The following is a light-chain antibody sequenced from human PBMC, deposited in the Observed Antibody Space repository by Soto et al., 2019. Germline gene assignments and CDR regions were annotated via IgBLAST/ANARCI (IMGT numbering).Light chain of an antibody. V-gene: IGKV3-11*01. CDR3: QQRSNWPPLT. CDR2: DAS. Sequence: EIVLTQSPATLSLSPGERATLSCRASQPISIYLAWYQQKPGQAPRLLINDASNRATDIPARFSGSGSGTDFTLTISSLEPEDFAVYSCQQRSNWPPLTFGGGTKVEIK. J-gene: IGKJ4*01. CDR1: QPISIY.